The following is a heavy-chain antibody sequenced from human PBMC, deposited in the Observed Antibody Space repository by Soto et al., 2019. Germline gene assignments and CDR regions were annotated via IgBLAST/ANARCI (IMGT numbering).Heavy chain of an antibody. Sequence: SVKVSCTASGGTFSSYTISWLRQAPGQGLEWMGRIIPILGIANYAQKFQGRVTITADKSTSTAYMELSSLRSEDTAVYYCARLRDSDGMVVWGQGTTVTVSS. CDR3: ARLRDSDGMVV. V-gene: IGHV1-69*02. J-gene: IGHJ6*02. D-gene: IGHD1-26*01. CDR2: IIPILGIA. CDR1: GGTFSSYT.